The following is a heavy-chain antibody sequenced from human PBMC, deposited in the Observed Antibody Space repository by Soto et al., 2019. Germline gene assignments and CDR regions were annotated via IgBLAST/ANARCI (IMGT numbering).Heavy chain of an antibody. CDR3: ARGLRSSGYAMDV. Sequence: EVQLVESGGGLVQPGGSLRLSCAASGFTFNSYEMNWFRQAPGKGLEWVSYIVGRGSTIYYADSVKGRFTISRDNAKKSLYLQMNCLRAEDTAGYYCARGLRSSGYAMDVWGQGTTVTVSS. D-gene: IGHD6-13*01. CDR2: IVGRGSTI. CDR1: GFTFNSYE. J-gene: IGHJ6*02. V-gene: IGHV3-48*03.